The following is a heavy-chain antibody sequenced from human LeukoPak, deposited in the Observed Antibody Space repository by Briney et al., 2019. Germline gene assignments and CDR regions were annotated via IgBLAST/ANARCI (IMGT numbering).Heavy chain of an antibody. J-gene: IGHJ6*02. CDR2: IIPMFGTA. V-gene: IGHV1-69*13. CDR3: ARALTSPPRYCRPTSCYRDYYYGMAV. D-gene: IGHD2-2*01. CDR1: GGTFSSYA. Sequence: GASVTVSCKASGGTFSSYAISWVRQAPGQGLEWVGWIIPMFGTANYAQKCQGRVTITADESTSTAYMELSSLRPEAPAVYYCARALTSPPRYCRPTSCYRDYYYGMAVWAQGPTAPVPS.